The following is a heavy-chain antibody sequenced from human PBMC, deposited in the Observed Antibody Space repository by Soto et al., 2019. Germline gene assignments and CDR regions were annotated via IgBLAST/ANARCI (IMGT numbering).Heavy chain of an antibody. V-gene: IGHV4-30-4*01. CDR1: GYSISSGDYY. CDR2: IYYSGST. D-gene: IGHD3-10*01. J-gene: IGHJ5*02. Sequence: SETLSLTCAVSGYSISSGDYYWSWIRQPPGKGLEWIGYIYYSGSTYYNPSLKSRVTISVDTSKNQFSLKLSSVTAADTAVYYCARDVNYYGSGSPPRWFDPWGQGTLVTVSS. CDR3: ARDVNYYGSGSPPRWFDP.